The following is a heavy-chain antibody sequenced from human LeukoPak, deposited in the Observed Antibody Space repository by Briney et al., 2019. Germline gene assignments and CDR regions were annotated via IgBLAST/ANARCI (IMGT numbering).Heavy chain of an antibody. J-gene: IGHJ4*02. CDR2: ISSSSSYM. D-gene: IGHD6-13*01. CDR3: AREGKYSSSWGAYYFDY. CDR1: KFTFNNYA. Sequence: GGSLRLSCLASKFTFNNYAMTWVRQAPRKGLEWVSSISSSSSYMYYVDSVKGRFTISRDNAKNSLSLQMNSLRAEDTAVYYCAREGKYSSSWGAYYFDYWGQGTLVTVSS. V-gene: IGHV3-21*04.